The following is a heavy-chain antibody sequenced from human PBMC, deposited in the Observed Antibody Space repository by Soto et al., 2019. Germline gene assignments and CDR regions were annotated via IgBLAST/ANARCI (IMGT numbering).Heavy chain of an antibody. J-gene: IGHJ5*02. Sequence: QVQLQQWGAGLLKPSETLSLTCAVYGGSFSGYYWSWIRQPPGKGLEWIGEINHSGSTNYNPSLKSRVTLSVDTSKNQFSLKLSSVTAADTAVYYCARGPIYRWATLLSGPRGRFDPWGQGTLVTVSS. V-gene: IGHV4-34*01. CDR3: ARGPIYRWATLLSGPRGRFDP. CDR2: INHSGST. D-gene: IGHD2-15*01. CDR1: GGSFSGYY.